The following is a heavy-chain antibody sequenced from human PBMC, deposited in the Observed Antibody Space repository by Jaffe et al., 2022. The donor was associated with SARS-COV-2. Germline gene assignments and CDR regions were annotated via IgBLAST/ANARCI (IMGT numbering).Heavy chain of an antibody. CDR1: GGTFSSYA. D-gene: IGHD3-16*01. CDR2: IIPIFGTA. CDR3: ASGGETTRQPYDYVWGSDSYYYYGMDV. J-gene: IGHJ6*02. Sequence: QVQLVQSGAEVKKPGSSVKVSCKASGGTFSSYAISWVRQAPGQGLEWMGGIIPIFGTANYAQKFQGRVTITADESTSTAYMELSSLRSEDTAVYYCASGGETTRQPYDYVWGSDSYYYYGMDVWGQGTTVTVSS. V-gene: IGHV1-69*01.